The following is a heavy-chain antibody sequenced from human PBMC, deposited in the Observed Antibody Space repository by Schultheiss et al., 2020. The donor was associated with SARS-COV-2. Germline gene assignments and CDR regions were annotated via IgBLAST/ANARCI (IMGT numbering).Heavy chain of an antibody. CDR1: GYTFTSYD. J-gene: IGHJ3*02. Sequence: ASVKVSCKASGYTFTSYDINWVRQATGQGLEWMGWMNPNSGNTGYAQKFQGRVTMTRDTSTSTVYMELSSLRSEDTAVYYCAREKHDYDDAFDIWGQGTLVTVSS. CDR2: MNPNSGNT. D-gene: IGHD4-17*01. V-gene: IGHV1-8*01. CDR3: AREKHDYDDAFDI.